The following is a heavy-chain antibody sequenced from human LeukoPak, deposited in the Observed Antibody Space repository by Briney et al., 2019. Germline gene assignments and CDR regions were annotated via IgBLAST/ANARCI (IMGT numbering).Heavy chain of an antibody. CDR3: ARAEVGPTRPGMDV. Sequence: GGSLRLSCAASGFTFSSYWLHWVRQAPGKGLVWVSRVNSDGSSTSYADSVKGRFTISRDNAKNTLYLQMNSLRAEDTAVYYCARAEVGPTRPGMDVWGQGTTVTVSS. V-gene: IGHV3-74*01. CDR2: VNSDGSST. J-gene: IGHJ6*02. D-gene: IGHD1-26*01. CDR1: GFTFSSYW.